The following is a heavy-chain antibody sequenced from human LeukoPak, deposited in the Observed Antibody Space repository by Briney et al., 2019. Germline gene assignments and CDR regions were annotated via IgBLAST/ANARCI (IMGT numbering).Heavy chain of an antibody. V-gene: IGHV3-30*02. CDR1: GFTFSSYG. J-gene: IGHJ4*02. CDR3: AKYKWELLYFDY. CDR2: IRYDGSNK. Sequence: PGGSLRLSCAASGFTFSSYGMHWVRQAPGKGLEWVAFIRYDGSNKYYADSVKGRFTISRDNSKNTLYLQMNSLRAEDTAVYYCAKYKWELLYFDYWGQGTLVTVSS. D-gene: IGHD1-26*01.